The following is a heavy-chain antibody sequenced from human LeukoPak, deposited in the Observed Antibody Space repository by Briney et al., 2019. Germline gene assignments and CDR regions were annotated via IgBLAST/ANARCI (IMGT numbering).Heavy chain of an antibody. CDR3: ARDESGGAGFDP. CDR2: INPNSGGT. Sequence: GASVTVSFKASGYTFTGYYMHWVRQAPGQGLEWMGWINPNSGGTNYAQKFQGRVTITRDTSISTAYMELSRLRSDDTAVYYCARDESGGAGFDPWGQGTLVTVSS. D-gene: IGHD1-26*01. J-gene: IGHJ5*02. V-gene: IGHV1-2*02. CDR1: GYTFTGYY.